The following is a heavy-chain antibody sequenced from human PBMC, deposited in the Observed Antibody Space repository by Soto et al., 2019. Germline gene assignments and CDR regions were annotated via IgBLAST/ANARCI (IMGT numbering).Heavy chain of an antibody. CDR1: GGSISSGGYY. CDR2: IYYSGST. Sequence: QVQLQESGPGLVKPSQTLSLTCTVSGGSISSGGYYWSWIRQHPGKSLEWIGNIYYSGSTYYNPSLKSRVTISVDTSKNLFSLKLSSVTAADTAVYYCARAMASSANVHYFDYWGQGTLVTFSS. D-gene: IGHD6-25*01. J-gene: IGHJ4*02. CDR3: ARAMASSANVHYFDY. V-gene: IGHV4-31*03.